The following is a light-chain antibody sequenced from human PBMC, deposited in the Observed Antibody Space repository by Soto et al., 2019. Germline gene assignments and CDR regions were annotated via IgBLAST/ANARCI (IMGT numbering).Light chain of an antibody. CDR3: CSFAGTGTQYV. J-gene: IGLJ1*01. CDR1: SDNIGSYNL. Sequence: QSVLTQPASVSRALGRSITISCIGTSDNIGSYNLVSWYQHKPGKAPKIIIFEGSKRPSGVSNRFSGSRSGNTASLTISGLQAEDEADYYCCSFAGTGTQYVFGTGTKVTV. V-gene: IGLV2-23*01. CDR2: EGS.